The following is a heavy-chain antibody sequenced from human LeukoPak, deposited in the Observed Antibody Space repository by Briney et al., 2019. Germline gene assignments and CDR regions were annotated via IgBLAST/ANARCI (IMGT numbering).Heavy chain of an antibody. CDR2: ISAYNGNT. CDR3: AREHVDTAMVDPFYFDY. Sequence: ASVKVSCKASGYTFTSYGISWVRQAPGQGLEWMGWISAYNGNTNYAQKLQGRVTMTTDTSTSTAYMELRSLRSDDTAVYYCAREHVDTAMVDPFYFDYWGQGTLVTVSP. V-gene: IGHV1-18*01. J-gene: IGHJ4*02. CDR1: GYTFTSYG. D-gene: IGHD5-18*01.